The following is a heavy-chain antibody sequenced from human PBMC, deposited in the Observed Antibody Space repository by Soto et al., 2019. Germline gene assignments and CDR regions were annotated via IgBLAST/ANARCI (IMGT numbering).Heavy chain of an antibody. J-gene: IGHJ6*02. CDR2: INPNSGGT. D-gene: IGHD3-22*01. V-gene: IGHV1-2*04. CDR1: GYTFTGYY. Sequence: GASVKVSCKASGYTFTGYYMHWVRQAPGQGLEWMGWINPNSGGTNYAQKFQGWVTMTRDTSISTAYMELSRLRSDDTAVYYCAREYYYDSSGYYRGPPNYYGMDVWGQGTTVTVSS. CDR3: AREYYYDSSGYYRGPPNYYGMDV.